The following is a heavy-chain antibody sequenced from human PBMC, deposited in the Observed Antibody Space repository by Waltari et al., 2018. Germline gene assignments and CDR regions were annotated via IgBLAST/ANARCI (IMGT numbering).Heavy chain of an antibody. CDR2: ISVSGGN. Sequence: QVTLQQSGPGLLKPSETLSLTCTVSGASFTTDYWSWIRQPPGKGLEWIGYISVSGGNNYNPALQSRVSMSADTSENQISLTLTSVTAADTAVYYCARSWSAHYYYYIDVWGKGTTVTVSS. V-gene: IGHV4-4*09. D-gene: IGHD1-26*01. CDR3: ARSWSAHYYYYIDV. CDR1: GASFTTDY. J-gene: IGHJ6*03.